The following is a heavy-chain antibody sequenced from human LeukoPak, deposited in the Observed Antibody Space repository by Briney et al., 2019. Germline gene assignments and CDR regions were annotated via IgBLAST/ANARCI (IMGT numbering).Heavy chain of an antibody. J-gene: IGHJ4*02. V-gene: IGHV3-53*01. CDR3: AKDISSGWPYCFDY. Sequence: GGSLRLSCAASGFTVSSNYMSWVRQGPGKGLECVSVISNDGDTYYADSVKGRFAISRDNSKNTLYLQMNSLRAEDTAVYYCAKDISSGWPYCFDYWGQGTLVTVSS. D-gene: IGHD6-19*01. CDR2: ISNDGDT. CDR1: GFTVSSNY.